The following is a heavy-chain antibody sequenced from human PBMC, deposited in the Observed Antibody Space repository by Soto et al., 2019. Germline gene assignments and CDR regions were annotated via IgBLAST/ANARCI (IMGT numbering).Heavy chain of an antibody. CDR2: ISYDGSNK. V-gene: IGHV3-30*18. CDR3: AKDRGYSGYDSLDY. CDR1: GFTFSSYG. Sequence: PGGSLRLSCAASGFTFSSYGMHWVRQAPGKGLDWVAVISYDGSNKYYADSVKGRFTISRDNSKNTLYLQMNSLRAEDTAVYYCAKDRGYSGYDSLDYWGQGTLVTVSS. J-gene: IGHJ4*02. D-gene: IGHD5-12*01.